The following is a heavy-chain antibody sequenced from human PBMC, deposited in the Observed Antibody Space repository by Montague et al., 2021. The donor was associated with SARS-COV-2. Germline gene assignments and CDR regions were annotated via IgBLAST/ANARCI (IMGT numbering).Heavy chain of an antibody. J-gene: IGHJ4*02. V-gene: IGHV3-23*01. CDR2: IAHSGGT. CDR1: GFTFNNYA. Sequence: SLRLSCAASGFTFNNYAMRWVRQVPGKGLEWVATIAHSGGTFYADSVGGRFTISRDNSKNTMYLQMNSLRVEDTAVYYCANYHDNTGYYGAFDNWGQGTLVTVPS. D-gene: IGHD3-22*01. CDR3: ANYHDNTGYYGAFDN.